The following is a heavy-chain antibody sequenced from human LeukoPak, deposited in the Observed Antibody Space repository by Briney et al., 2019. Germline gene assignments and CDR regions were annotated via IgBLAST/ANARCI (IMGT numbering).Heavy chain of an antibody. V-gene: IGHV3-21*01. CDR3: VRGTDRSGWSFDY. J-gene: IGHJ4*02. D-gene: IGHD6-19*01. CDR1: GFTFSGYS. Sequence: GGSLRLSCAASGFTFSGYSMNWVRQAPGKGLEWVSSISSSSSYIYYADSVKGRFTISRDNAKNSLYLQMNSLRAEDTAVYYCVRGTDRSGWSFDYWGQGTLVTVSS. CDR2: ISSSSSYI.